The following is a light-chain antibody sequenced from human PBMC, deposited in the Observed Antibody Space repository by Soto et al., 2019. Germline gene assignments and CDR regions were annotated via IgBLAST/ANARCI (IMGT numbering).Light chain of an antibody. J-gene: IGKJ1*01. CDR2: GSS. CDR1: QSVDTTF. V-gene: IGKV3-20*01. Sequence: PGQRATLSCRASQSVDTTFFAWYQKKPGQAPRLLIYGSSKRATGIPDRFSGSGSGTDFTLIISRLEPEDFAVYYCQQYMSSVTFGQGTKVEIK. CDR3: QQYMSSVT.